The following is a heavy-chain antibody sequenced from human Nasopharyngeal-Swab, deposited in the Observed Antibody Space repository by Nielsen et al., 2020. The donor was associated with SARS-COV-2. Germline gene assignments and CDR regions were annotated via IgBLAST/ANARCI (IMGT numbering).Heavy chain of an antibody. V-gene: IGHV1-18*01. Sequence: ASVKVSCKAPGYTCTMFTVSWVRQAPGQGLEWMGWITGHNGDTTYAQNLQGRVTLTTDTSTTTTYMELRTLRSDDTAVYYCARGGGSHFDYWGQGSLVTVSS. D-gene: IGHD3-16*01. CDR3: ARGGGSHFDY. CDR1: GYTCTMFT. CDR2: ITGHNGDT. J-gene: IGHJ4*02.